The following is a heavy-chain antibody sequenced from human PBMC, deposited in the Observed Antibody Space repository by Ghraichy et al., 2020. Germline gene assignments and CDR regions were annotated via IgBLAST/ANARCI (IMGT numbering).Heavy chain of an antibody. V-gene: IGHV3-23*01. D-gene: IGHD3-16*01. J-gene: IGHJ4*02. Sequence: GGSLRLSCATSGFTFSTYDMSWVRQAPGKGLEWVSAISGTTRGSLKTYYADSVKGRFTISRDDSKNALYLQMTSLRAEDSAVYFCAKALRDSSFDYWGLGTLVTV. CDR3: AKALRDSSFDY. CDR1: GFTFSTYD. CDR2: ISGTTRGSLKT.